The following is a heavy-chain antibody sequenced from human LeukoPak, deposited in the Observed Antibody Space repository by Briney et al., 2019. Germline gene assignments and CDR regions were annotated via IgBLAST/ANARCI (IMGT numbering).Heavy chain of an antibody. CDR2: ISSSGSYI. CDR1: GFTFSRYT. J-gene: IGHJ4*02. D-gene: IGHD1-26*01. V-gene: IGHV3-21*04. CDR3: ARRRDSGSLQHFDY. Sequence: PGGSLRLSCAASGFTFSRYTMNWVRQAPGKGLEWVSSISSSGSYIYYADSVKGRFTLSRDNAKNSLYLQMNSLRAEDTAVYYCARRRDSGSLQHFDYWGQGTLVTVSS.